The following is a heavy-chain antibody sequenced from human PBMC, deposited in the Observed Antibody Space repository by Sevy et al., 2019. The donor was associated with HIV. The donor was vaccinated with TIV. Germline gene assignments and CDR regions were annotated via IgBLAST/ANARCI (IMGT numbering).Heavy chain of an antibody. CDR2: IYSAGGT. CDR1: EFTVISNY. CDR3: ARDEVAVAGTMNFDY. V-gene: IGHV3-53*01. J-gene: IGHJ4*02. D-gene: IGHD6-19*01. Sequence: GGSLRLSCAASEFTVISNYMSWVRQVPGKGLEWVSVIYSAGGTYYADSVKGRFTISRDDSKNTLYLQMNSLRAEDTAMYYCARDEVAVAGTMNFDYWGQGTLVTVSS.